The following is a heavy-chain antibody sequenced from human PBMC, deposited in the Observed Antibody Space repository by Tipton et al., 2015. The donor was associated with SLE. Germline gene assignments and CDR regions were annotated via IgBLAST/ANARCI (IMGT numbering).Heavy chain of an antibody. CDR2: VYYAGST. CDR1: GGSMSSYY. Sequence: TLSLTCTVSGGSMSSYYWNWIRQPPGKGLEWIGYVYYAGSTSYNPSLKSRVTISVDTSKNQFSLKLSSVTAADTAVYYCARHAGYYDSSGYSPYYFDYWGLGTLVTVSS. V-gene: IGHV4-59*08. D-gene: IGHD3-22*01. J-gene: IGHJ4*02. CDR3: ARHAGYYDSSGYSPYYFDY.